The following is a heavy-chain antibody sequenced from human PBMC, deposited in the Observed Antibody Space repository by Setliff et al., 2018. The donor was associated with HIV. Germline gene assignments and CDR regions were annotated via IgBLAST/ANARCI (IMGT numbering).Heavy chain of an antibody. Sequence: GGSLRLSCAASGFPFSTYPMHWVRQAPGKGPEYVSTINNDGAHTFYADSVKGRFTISRDNSKNTLYLQMGSLGAEDNAVYYCARALSRWWGATPPDIWGQGTMVTVSS. CDR1: GFPFSTYP. CDR3: ARALSRWWGATPPDI. J-gene: IGHJ3*02. D-gene: IGHD1-26*01. V-gene: IGHV3-64*02. CDR2: INNDGAHT.